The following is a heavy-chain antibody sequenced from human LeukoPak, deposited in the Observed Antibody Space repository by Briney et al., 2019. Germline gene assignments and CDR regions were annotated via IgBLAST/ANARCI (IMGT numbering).Heavy chain of an antibody. D-gene: IGHD5-12*01. CDR3: ARDSGGYDGDY. Sequence: ASVKVSCKASGYAFTTYGISWVGQAPGQGLEWMGWISAYNGNTNYAQKLQGRVTMTTATSTSTAYMELRSLRSDDTAVYYCARDSGGYDGDYWGQGTLVTVSS. J-gene: IGHJ4*02. CDR2: ISAYNGNT. V-gene: IGHV1-18*01. CDR1: GYAFTTYG.